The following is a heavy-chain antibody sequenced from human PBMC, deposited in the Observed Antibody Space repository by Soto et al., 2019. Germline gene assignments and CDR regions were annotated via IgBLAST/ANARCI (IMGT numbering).Heavy chain of an antibody. Sequence: QVQLQESGPGLVEASQTLSLTCTVSGATISSGGVYWSWIRQRPGKGLEWIGHIYYTGSTYYKPSLNSRVTISVDMSRNQFSLRLRSVTAADTAKYFCARDDSFYGEPGYGMNVWGHVTTVTVSS. CDR2: IYYTGST. J-gene: IGHJ6*02. CDR1: GATISSGGVY. CDR3: ARDDSFYGEPGYGMNV. D-gene: IGHD4-17*01. V-gene: IGHV4-31*03.